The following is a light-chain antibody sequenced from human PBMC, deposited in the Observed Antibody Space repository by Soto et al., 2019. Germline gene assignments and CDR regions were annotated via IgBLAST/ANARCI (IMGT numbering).Light chain of an antibody. V-gene: IGLV2-23*01. J-gene: IGLJ2*01. CDR3: SSYAGSSARVV. CDR1: STDFENYNL. Sequence: QSALTQPGSVSGSPGQSITISCTRSSTDFENYNLVSWYQHCPDKAPKLIIYEGTKRPSEISDRFSGSESDTTASLIISGLQPEDEADYYCSSYAGSSARVVFGGGTKLTVL. CDR2: EGT.